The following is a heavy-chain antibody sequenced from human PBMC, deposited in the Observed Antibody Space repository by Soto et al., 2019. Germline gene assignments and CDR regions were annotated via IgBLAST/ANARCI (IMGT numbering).Heavy chain of an antibody. CDR3: AKVFYYYDSSGYYYFDY. Sequence: RGSLRRSFASSGFTFSRDALIWVRQSPGEGPEWISSISGSGSTIYYADSVKGRFTISRDNSKNTLYLQMSSLRAEDTAVYYCAKVFYYYDSSGYYYFDYWGQGTLVTVS. D-gene: IGHD3-22*01. CDR1: GFTFSRDA. J-gene: IGHJ4*02. V-gene: IGHV3-23*01. CDR2: ISGSGSTI.